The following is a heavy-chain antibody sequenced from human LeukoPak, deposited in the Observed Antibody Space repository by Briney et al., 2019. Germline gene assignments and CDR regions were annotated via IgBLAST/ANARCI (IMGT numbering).Heavy chain of an antibody. V-gene: IGHV4-39*01. D-gene: IGHD3-22*01. CDR2: LYYIGNT. CDR1: GGSISSSNYH. Sequence: SETLSLTCTVSGGSISSSNYHWGWIRQPPGRGLEWIGALYYIGNTYYNPSLKSRVTISVDTSKNQFSLKLSSVTAADTAVYYCARGQYDSSGYDIDYWGQGTLVTVSS. J-gene: IGHJ4*02. CDR3: ARGQYDSSGYDIDY.